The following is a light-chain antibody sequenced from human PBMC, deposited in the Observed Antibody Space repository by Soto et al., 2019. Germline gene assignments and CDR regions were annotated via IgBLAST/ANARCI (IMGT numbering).Light chain of an antibody. CDR2: GAS. J-gene: IGKJ1*01. V-gene: IGKV3-20*01. Sequence: EIVLTQSPDTLSLSPGERATLSCMASQSVSSSYFAWYQQKPGQAPRLLMYGASSRATGIPDRFSGSGSGTDLTLTISRLEPEDFAVDSCQQYYSSAPWTFGQGTKVDIK. CDR1: QSVSSSY. CDR3: QQYYSSAPWT.